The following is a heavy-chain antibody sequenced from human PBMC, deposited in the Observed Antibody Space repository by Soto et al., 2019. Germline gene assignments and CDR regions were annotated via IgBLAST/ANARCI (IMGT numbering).Heavy chain of an antibody. CDR1: GGSISSGGYY. D-gene: IGHD1-1*01. V-gene: IGHV4-31*03. Sequence: QVQLQESGPGLVKPSQTLSLTCTVSGGSISSGGYYWSWICQHPGKGLEWIGYIYYSGSTYYNPSLKSRVTISVDTSKNQFSLKLSSVTAADTAVYYCARGTRYNWNDPFDYWGQGTLVTVSS. CDR2: IYYSGST. J-gene: IGHJ4*02. CDR3: ARGTRYNWNDPFDY.